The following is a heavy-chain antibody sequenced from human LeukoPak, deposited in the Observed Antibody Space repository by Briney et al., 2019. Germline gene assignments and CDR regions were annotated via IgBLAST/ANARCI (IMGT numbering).Heavy chain of an antibody. D-gene: IGHD6-19*01. CDR1: GFTFSSYG. CDR2: IWYDGSNK. V-gene: IGHV3-33*01. Sequence: PGRSLRLSCAASGFTFSSYGMHWVRQAPGKGLEWVAVIWYDGSNKYYADSVKGRFTISRDNSKNTLYLQMNSLRAEDTAVYYCARETYSSGLFDYWGQGTLVIVSS. CDR3: ARETYSSGLFDY. J-gene: IGHJ4*02.